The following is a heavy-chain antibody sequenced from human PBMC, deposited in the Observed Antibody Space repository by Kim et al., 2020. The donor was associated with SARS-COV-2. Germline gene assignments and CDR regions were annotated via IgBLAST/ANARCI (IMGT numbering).Heavy chain of an antibody. D-gene: IGHD2-2*01. J-gene: IGHJ6*01. Sequence: SETLSRTCTVSGSVSSGSYYWSGIRQPPGKGLEWIGYIYYSGSTNYNPSLKSRGSISVDTAKNKVALKRSSVTAADTAGDYCARSGGMGMPGGMDGGGQG. CDR2: IYYSGST. CDR3: ARSGGMGMPGGMDG. V-gene: IGHV4-61*01. CDR1: GSVSSGSYY.